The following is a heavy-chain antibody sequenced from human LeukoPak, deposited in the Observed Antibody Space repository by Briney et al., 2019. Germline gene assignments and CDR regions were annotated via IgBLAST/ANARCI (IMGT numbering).Heavy chain of an antibody. J-gene: IGHJ3*02. CDR1: GGSISSSSYY. V-gene: IGHV4-39*07. CDR3: ARDRTMGYDSSGYYYGPSYDAFGI. Sequence: SETLSLTCTVSGGSISSSSYYWGWIRQPPGKGLEWIGSIYYSGSTYYNPSLKSRVTISVDTSKNQFSLKLSSVTAADTAVYYCARDRTMGYDSSGYYYGPSYDAFGIWGQGTMVTVSS. D-gene: IGHD3-22*01. CDR2: IYYSGST.